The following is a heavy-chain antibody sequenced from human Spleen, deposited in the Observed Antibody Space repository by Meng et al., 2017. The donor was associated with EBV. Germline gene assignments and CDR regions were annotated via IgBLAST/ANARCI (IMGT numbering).Heavy chain of an antibody. Sequence: QLHRHASGPGLVKASQTLTLSCAVSGGSICSGDYYWSCIRQPPGKGLEWIGYIHYSGSSHYNSSLRSRITMSLDTSKNKLSLKLSSVTAADTAVYYCARASSGDSDGFDYWGQGTLVTVSS. CDR3: ARASSGDSDGFDY. J-gene: IGHJ4*02. CDR2: IHYSGSS. V-gene: IGHV4-30-4*01. D-gene: IGHD5-18*01. CDR1: GGSICSGDYY.